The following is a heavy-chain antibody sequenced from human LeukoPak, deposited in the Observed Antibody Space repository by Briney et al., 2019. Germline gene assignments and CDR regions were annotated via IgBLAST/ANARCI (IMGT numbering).Heavy chain of an antibody. D-gene: IGHD5-18*01. CDR1: GYTFTSYA. CDR2: INTNTGNP. J-gene: IGHJ6*03. V-gene: IGHV7-4-1*02. CDR3: ARRGYSYAVGYYFMDV. Sequence: VSVKVSCKASGYTFTSYAMFWVRQAPGQGLEWMGWINTNTGNPTYAQGFTGRFVFSLDTSVSTAYLQISSLKAEDTAVYYCARRGYSYAVGYYFMDVWGKGTTVTVSS.